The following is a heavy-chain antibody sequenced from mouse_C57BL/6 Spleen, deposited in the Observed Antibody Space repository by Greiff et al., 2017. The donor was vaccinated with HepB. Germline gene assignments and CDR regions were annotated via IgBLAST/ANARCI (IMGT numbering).Heavy chain of an antibody. D-gene: IGHD1-1*01. Sequence: EVNVVESGEGLVKPGGSLKLSCAASGFTFSSYAMSWVRQTPEKRLEWVAYISSGGDYIYYADTVKGRFTISRDNARNTLYLQMSSLKSEDTAMYYCTRDDGNYFDYWGQGTTLTVSS. V-gene: IGHV5-9-1*02. CDR2: ISSGGDYI. CDR1: GFTFSSYA. J-gene: IGHJ2*01. CDR3: TRDDGNYFDY.